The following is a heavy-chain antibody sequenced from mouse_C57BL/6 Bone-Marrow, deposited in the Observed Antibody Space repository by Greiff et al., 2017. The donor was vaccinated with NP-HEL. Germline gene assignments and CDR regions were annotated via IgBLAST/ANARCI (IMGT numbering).Heavy chain of an antibody. CDR2: IDPENGDT. CDR1: GFNIKDDY. V-gene: IGHV14-4*01. CDR3: TTDYYGSSLFAY. D-gene: IGHD1-1*01. J-gene: IGHJ3*01. Sequence: EVKLMESGAELVRPGASVKLSCTASGFNIKDDYMHWVKQRPEQGLEWIGWIDPENGDTAYASQFQGKATITADTSSNTSYLQLSSLTSEDTAVYYCTTDYYGSSLFAYWGQGTLVTVSA.